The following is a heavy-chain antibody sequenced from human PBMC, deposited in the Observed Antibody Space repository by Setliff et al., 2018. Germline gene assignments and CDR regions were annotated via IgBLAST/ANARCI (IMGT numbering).Heavy chain of an antibody. CDR2: IYYRANT. J-gene: IGHJ5*02. V-gene: IGHV4-39*07. Sequence: SETLSLTCAVSGGSITSSHYYWGWVRQPPGKGLEWIASIYYRANTFYEPSLRSRVTISVDTSKNQLSLKLTSVTAADTAMYYCARERTIFGILVISGWFDPWGQGTVVTVSS. CDR3: ARERTIFGILVISGWFDP. D-gene: IGHD3-3*01. CDR1: GGSITSSHYY.